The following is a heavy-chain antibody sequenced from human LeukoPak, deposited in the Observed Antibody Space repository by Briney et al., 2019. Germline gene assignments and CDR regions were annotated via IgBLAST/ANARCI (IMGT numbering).Heavy chain of an antibody. V-gene: IGHV3-23*01. CDR1: GFTFSSYA. Sequence: GGSLRLSCAASGFTFSSYAMSWVRQAPGKGLEWVSAISGSGGSTYYADSVKGRFTISRDNSKNALYLQMNSLRADDTAVYYCARVMGSTSVDYWGQGTLVTVSS. CDR2: ISGSGGST. J-gene: IGHJ4*02. D-gene: IGHD2-2*01. CDR3: ARVMGSTSVDY.